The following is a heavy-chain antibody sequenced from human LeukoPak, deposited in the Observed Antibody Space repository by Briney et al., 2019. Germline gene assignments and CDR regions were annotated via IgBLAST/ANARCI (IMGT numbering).Heavy chain of an antibody. V-gene: IGHV1-2*02. CDR1: GYTFTGYY. Sequence: GASVKVSCKASGYTFTGYYMHWVRQAPGQGLEWMGWINPNSGGTNYAQKFQGRVTMTRDTSISTAYMELSRLRSDDTAVYYCARTNCLDYSDYPTCDAFDTWGQGTMVTVSS. D-gene: IGHD4-11*01. CDR3: ARTNCLDYSDYPTCDAFDT. CDR2: INPNSGGT. J-gene: IGHJ3*02.